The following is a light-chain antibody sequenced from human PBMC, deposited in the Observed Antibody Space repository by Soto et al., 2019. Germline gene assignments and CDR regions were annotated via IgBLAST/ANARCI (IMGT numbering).Light chain of an antibody. V-gene: IGLV2-14*01. Sequence: QSALTQPASVSGSPGQSITISCTGTISDVGGYNYVSWYQQFSGKAPTLIIYEVTNRPSGISNRFSGSKSGETASLTISELRAEDEADYYCSAYRSGSTVVFGGGTKVTVL. CDR2: EVT. CDR3: SAYRSGSTVV. J-gene: IGLJ2*01. CDR1: ISDVGGYNY.